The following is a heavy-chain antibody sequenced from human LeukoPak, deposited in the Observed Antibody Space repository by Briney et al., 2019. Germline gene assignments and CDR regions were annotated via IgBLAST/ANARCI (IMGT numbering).Heavy chain of an antibody. D-gene: IGHD3-9*01. Sequence: GASVKVSCKASGYTFTSYGISWVRQAPGQGLEWMGWISAYNGNTNYAQKLQGRVTMTTDTSTSTAYMELRSLRSDDTAVYYCVRDLGNDYDILTGYEFDPWGQGTLVTVSS. CDR2: ISAYNGNT. CDR1: GYTFTSYG. J-gene: IGHJ5*02. V-gene: IGHV1-18*01. CDR3: VRDLGNDYDILTGYEFDP.